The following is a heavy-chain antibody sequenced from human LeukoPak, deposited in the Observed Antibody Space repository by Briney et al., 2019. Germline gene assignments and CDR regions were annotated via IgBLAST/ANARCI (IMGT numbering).Heavy chain of an antibody. D-gene: IGHD3-10*01. Sequence: GGSLRLSCAASGFTFSSYGMNWVRQSPGKGLEWVAVILHDGSNKYYADSVKGRFTISRDNSKDTLYLQMNDLRPDDTAIYYCAKRNTMVRGGPCFDYWGQGLLVTVSS. J-gene: IGHJ4*02. CDR3: AKRNTMVRGGPCFDY. CDR1: GFTFSSYG. CDR2: ILHDGSNK. V-gene: IGHV3-30*18.